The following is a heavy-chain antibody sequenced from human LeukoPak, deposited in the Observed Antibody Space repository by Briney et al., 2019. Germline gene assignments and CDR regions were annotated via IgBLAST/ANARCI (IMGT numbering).Heavy chain of an antibody. Sequence: ASVNVSCKASGYTFNSFSINWVRQAPGQGLERMGWISTYNGNTNHSQKLQGRVTMTTDTSTSTAYMELRSLRSDDTAVYYCAREWKYCGATSCGYYFDYWGQGTLVTVSS. CDR1: GYTFNSFS. J-gene: IGHJ4*02. V-gene: IGHV1-18*01. D-gene: IGHD2-2*01. CDR2: ISTYNGNT. CDR3: AREWKYCGATSCGYYFDY.